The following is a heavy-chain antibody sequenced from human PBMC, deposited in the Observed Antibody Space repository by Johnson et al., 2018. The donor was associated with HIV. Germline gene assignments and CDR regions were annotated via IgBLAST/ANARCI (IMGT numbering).Heavy chain of an antibody. CDR3: AKVQLVRSFDAFDI. CDR1: GFTFDDYG. CDR2: INWDGTYT. J-gene: IGHJ3*02. V-gene: IGHV3-20*04. Sequence: VQLVESGGGLVKPGGSLRLSCAASGFTFDDYGMSWVRQAPGKGLEWVSGINWDGTYTGYVGSVKGRFTISRDNGKNSLYLQMNSLRAEDTALYYCAKVQLVRSFDAFDIWGQGTMVTVSS. D-gene: IGHD6-13*01.